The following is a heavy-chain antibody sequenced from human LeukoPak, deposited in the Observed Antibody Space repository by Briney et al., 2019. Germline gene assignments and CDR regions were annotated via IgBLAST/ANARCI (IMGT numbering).Heavy chain of an antibody. V-gene: IGHV3-30*03. Sequence: GGSLRLSCAASGFTFSSYGMHWVRQAPGKGLEWVAVISYDGSNKYHADSVKGRFTISRDSAKNTLYLQMNSLRAEDTAVYYCARDIADAFDIWGQGTMVTVSS. J-gene: IGHJ3*02. CDR3: ARDIADAFDI. CDR1: GFTFSSYG. CDR2: ISYDGSNK. D-gene: IGHD6-13*01.